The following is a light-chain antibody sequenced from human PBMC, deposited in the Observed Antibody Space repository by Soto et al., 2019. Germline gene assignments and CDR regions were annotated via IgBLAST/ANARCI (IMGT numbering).Light chain of an antibody. CDR1: SSDVGGYNY. CDR3: SSYAGSNNL. CDR2: EVS. Sequence: QSVLTQPPSASGSPGQSVTISCTGTSSDVGGYNYVSWYQQHPGKAPKLMIYEVSKRPSGVPNRFSGSKSGNTASLTVSGLQADDEGDYYCSSYAGSNNLFGGGTKVTVL. V-gene: IGLV2-8*01. J-gene: IGLJ2*01.